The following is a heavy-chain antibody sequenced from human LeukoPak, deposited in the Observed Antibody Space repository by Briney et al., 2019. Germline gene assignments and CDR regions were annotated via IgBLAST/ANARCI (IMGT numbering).Heavy chain of an antibody. CDR1: GFTFSDAW. CDR3: AKDELRDGVQGFYYYYMDV. V-gene: IGHV3-23*01. CDR2: ISGSGGST. J-gene: IGHJ6*03. Sequence: PGGSLRLSCAASGFTFSDAWMSWVRQAPGKGLEWVSAISGSGGSTYYADSVKGRFTISRDNSKNTLYLQMNSLRAEDTAVYYCAKDELRDGVQGFYYYYMDVWGKGTTVTVSS. D-gene: IGHD3-10*01.